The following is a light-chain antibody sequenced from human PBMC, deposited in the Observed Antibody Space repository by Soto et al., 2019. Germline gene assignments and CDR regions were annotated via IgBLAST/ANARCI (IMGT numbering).Light chain of an antibody. Sequence: EIVMTHSPATLSVSPCERATLSFSASQSISSNLAWYQQKNGQTPRLLIYGASTRAAGIPARFSGSGSGTEFTLTISSLQSEDFAVYYCQQYNNWPPIPFGQGTRLEIK. CDR1: QSISSN. J-gene: IGKJ5*01. CDR3: QQYNNWPPIP. CDR2: GAS. V-gene: IGKV3-15*01.